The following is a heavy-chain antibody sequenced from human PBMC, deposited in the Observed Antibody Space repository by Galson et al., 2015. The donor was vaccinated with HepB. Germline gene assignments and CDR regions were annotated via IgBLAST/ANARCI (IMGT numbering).Heavy chain of an antibody. D-gene: IGHD3-3*01. Sequence: SLRLSCAASGFTFSSYRMNWVRQAPGKGLEWVSSISSSSSYIHYADSVKGRFTISRDNAKNSLYLQMNSLRAEDTAVYYCARDLYYDFWSGHDYWGQGTLVTVSS. V-gene: IGHV3-21*01. CDR1: GFTFSSYR. CDR2: ISSSSSYI. J-gene: IGHJ4*02. CDR3: ARDLYYDFWSGHDY.